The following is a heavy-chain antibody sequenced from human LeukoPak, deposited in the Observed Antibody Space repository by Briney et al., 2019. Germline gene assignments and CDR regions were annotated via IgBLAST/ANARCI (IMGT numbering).Heavy chain of an antibody. V-gene: IGHV1-2*02. D-gene: IGHD5-24*01. Sequence: GASVKVSCKASGYTFTGYYMHWVRQAPGQGLEWMGWINPNSGGTNYAQKFQGRVIMTRDTSISTAYMELSRLRSDDTAVYYCARDMGVATNQWTADYWGQGTLVTVSS. CDR3: ARDMGVATNQWTADY. CDR1: GYTFTGYY. CDR2: INPNSGGT. J-gene: IGHJ4*02.